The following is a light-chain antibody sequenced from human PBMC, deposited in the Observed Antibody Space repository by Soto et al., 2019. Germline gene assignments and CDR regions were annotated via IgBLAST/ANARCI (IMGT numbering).Light chain of an antibody. Sequence: EIVLTQSPGTLSLSPGERDTLSCRASQIVSSSYLAWYQQKPGQAPRLLIYGASSRATGIPDRFSGSGSGTDFTITISRLEPEDCAVYYCQKYGSSPPWTFGQGTKVEIK. CDR1: QIVSSSY. CDR2: GAS. V-gene: IGKV3-20*01. J-gene: IGKJ1*01. CDR3: QKYGSSPPWT.